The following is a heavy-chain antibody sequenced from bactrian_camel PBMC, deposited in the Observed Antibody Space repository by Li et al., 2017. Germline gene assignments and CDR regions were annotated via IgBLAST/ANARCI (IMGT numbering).Heavy chain of an antibody. D-gene: IGHD6*01. CDR2: IDSRGTT. J-gene: IGHJ4*01. V-gene: IGHV3S63*01. CDR3: AVDRGTGCKFRAGTAY. CDR1: GLVYPFWS. Sequence: QVQLVESGGGSVQAGGSLTLSCAASGLVYPFWSMAWFRQAPGKEREGVARIDSRGTTEYVDSVKGRFTIVVDNAKDTMYLQMNNLNQEDTARYYCAVDRGTGCKFRAGTAYWGQGTQVTVS.